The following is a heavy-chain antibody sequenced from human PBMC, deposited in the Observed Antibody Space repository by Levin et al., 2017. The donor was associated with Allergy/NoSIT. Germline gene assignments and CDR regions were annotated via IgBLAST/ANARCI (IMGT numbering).Heavy chain of an antibody. V-gene: IGHV4-59*08. CDR3: ARLTSHYYDSSGYIRDPWFDP. CDR2: ISYSGST. D-gene: IGHD3-22*01. CDR1: DDSISSSY. J-gene: IGHJ5*02. Sequence: SQTLSLTCTVSDDSISSSYWSWIRQPPGKGLEWIGYISYSGSTNYNPSLKSRVTISVDTSKNQFSLKLSSVTAADTAVYYCARLTSHYYDSSGYIRDPWFDPWGQGTLVTVSS.